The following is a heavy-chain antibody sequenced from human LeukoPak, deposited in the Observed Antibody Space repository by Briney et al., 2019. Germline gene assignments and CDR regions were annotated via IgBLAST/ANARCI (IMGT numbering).Heavy chain of an antibody. Sequence: GASVKVSCKASGYTFTGYYMHWVRQAPGQGLGWMGWINPNSGGTNYAQKFQGWVTMTRDTSISTAYMELSRLRSDDTAVYYCARAVAVAGNDFDYWGQGTLVTVSS. CDR3: ARAVAVAGNDFDY. J-gene: IGHJ4*02. CDR1: GYTFTGYY. D-gene: IGHD6-19*01. CDR2: INPNSGGT. V-gene: IGHV1-2*04.